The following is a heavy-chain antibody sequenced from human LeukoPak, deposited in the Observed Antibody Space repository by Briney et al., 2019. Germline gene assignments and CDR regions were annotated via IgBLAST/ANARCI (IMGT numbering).Heavy chain of an antibody. J-gene: IGHJ3*02. V-gene: IGHV1-2*04. CDR1: GYTFTSYY. CDR2: INPHSGGT. CDR3: ARATLGYCSGGSCGAFDI. Sequence: ASVKVSCKASGYTFTSYYMHWVRQAPGQGLEWMGWINPHSGGTNYAQKFQGWVTMTRDTSISTAYMELSRLRSDDTAVYYCARATLGYCSGGSCGAFDIWGQGTMVTVSS. D-gene: IGHD2-15*01.